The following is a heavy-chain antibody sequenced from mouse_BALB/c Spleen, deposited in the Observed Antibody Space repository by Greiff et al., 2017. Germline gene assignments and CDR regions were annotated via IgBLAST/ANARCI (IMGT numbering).Heavy chain of an antibody. V-gene: IGHV2-9*02. J-gene: IGHJ2*01. CDR2: IWAGGST. Sequence: QVQLQQSGPGLVAPSQSLSITCTVSGFSLTSYGVHWVRQPPGKGLEWLGVIWAGGSTNYNSALMSRLSISKDNSKSQVFLKMNSLQTDDTAMYYCARDYYYGSSYAYYFDYWGQGTTLTVSS. CDR1: GFSLTSYG. D-gene: IGHD1-1*01. CDR3: ARDYYYGSSYAYYFDY.